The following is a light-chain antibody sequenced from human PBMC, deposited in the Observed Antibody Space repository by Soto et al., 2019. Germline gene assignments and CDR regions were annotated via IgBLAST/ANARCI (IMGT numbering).Light chain of an antibody. CDR3: AAWDDSLRGAV. CDR1: SSNIGSNT. CDR2: NNN. Sequence: QSVLTQPPSASGTPGQRVTISCSGSSSNIGSNTVNWYQQLPGTAPKLLIYNNNQRPSGVPDRFSGSKSGTSAALAISGLQSEDEADYYCAAWDDSLRGAVFGGGTQLTVL. V-gene: IGLV1-44*01. J-gene: IGLJ7*01.